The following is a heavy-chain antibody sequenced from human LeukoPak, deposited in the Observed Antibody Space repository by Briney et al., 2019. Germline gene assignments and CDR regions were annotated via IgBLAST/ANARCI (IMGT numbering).Heavy chain of an antibody. J-gene: IGHJ4*02. CDR2: INPHSGGR. V-gene: IGHV1-2*02. CDR3: AKVRDRLSSFYPAA. Sequence: ASVKVSCTASGYSFTDYYIHWVRQAPGQGLEWMGWINPHSGGRNLAQKSQGRVTMTRDTSITTAYLELSGLTSDDTAMYYCAKVRDRLSSFYPAAWGQGTLVSVSS. D-gene: IGHD6-13*01. CDR1: GYSFTDYY.